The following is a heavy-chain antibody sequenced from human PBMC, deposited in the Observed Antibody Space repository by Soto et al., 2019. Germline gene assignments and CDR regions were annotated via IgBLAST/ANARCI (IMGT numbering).Heavy chain of an antibody. CDR3: ARGPRLQDKEYRYGLDV. D-gene: IGHD1-1*01. J-gene: IGHJ6*02. CDR2: IYYSGST. CDR1: GASIISSGYY. V-gene: IGHV4-31*03. Sequence: ASETLSLTCTVFGASIISSGYYWSWIRQHPGKGLEWIGYIYYSGSTYNNPSLKGRVTVSVDTSKNQVSLRLTSVTAADTAVCYCARGPRLQDKEYRYGLDVWGQGTTVTVSS.